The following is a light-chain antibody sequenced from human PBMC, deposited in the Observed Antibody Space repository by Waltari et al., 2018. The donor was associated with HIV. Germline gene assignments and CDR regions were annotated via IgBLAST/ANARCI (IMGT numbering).Light chain of an antibody. CDR1: SSDLDDYKS. CDR3: MSYISSATPE. Sequence: QSALTQPASVSGSPGQSISISCTGTSSDLDDYKSVSWYQHHPGKAPKHIIYEVTNRPAGVSNRVSGSKSGHTASRTISGLQAEDDADYFCMSYISSATPEFGGGTKVTVL. J-gene: IGLJ3*02. CDR2: EVT. V-gene: IGLV2-14*01.